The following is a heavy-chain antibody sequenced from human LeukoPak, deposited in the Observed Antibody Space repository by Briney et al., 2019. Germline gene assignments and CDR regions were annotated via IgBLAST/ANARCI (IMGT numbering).Heavy chain of an antibody. CDR3: ARDLEMATIEGYYYYGMDV. CDR2: ISSSSSYI. D-gene: IGHD5-24*01. Sequence: GGSLRLSCAASGFTFSSYSMNWVRQAPGKGLEWVSSISSSSSYIYYADSVKGRFTISRDNAKNSLYLQMNSLRAEDTAVYYCARDLEMATIEGYYYYGMDVWGQGTTVTVSS. CDR1: GFTFSSYS. V-gene: IGHV3-21*01. J-gene: IGHJ6*02.